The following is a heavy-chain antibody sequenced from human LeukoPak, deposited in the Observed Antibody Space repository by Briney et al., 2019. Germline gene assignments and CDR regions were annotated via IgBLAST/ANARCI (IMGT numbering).Heavy chain of an antibody. V-gene: IGHV4-39*07. CDR2: IYYSGST. CDR3: AKINGDYVYFDY. D-gene: IGHD4-17*01. Sequence: SETLSLTCTVSGGSISSSSYYWGWLRQPPGKGLEWIGSIYYSGSTYYNPSLKSRVTISVDTSKNQFSLKLSSVTAADTAVYYCAKINGDYVYFDYWGQGTLVTVAS. J-gene: IGHJ4*02. CDR1: GGSISSSSYY.